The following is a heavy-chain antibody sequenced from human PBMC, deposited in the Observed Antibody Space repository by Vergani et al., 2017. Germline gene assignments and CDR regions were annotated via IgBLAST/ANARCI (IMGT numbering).Heavy chain of an antibody. Sequence: QVQLQESGPGLVKPSQTLSLTCTVSGGSISSGYYWGWIRQPPGKGLEWIGSIYHSGSTYYNPSLKSRVTISVDTSKNQFSLKLSSVTAADTAVYYCARRGYDILSSHAFDIWGQGTMVTVSS. J-gene: IGHJ3*02. CDR1: GGSISSGYY. CDR2: IYHSGST. CDR3: ARRGYDILSSHAFDI. D-gene: IGHD3-9*01. V-gene: IGHV4-38-2*02.